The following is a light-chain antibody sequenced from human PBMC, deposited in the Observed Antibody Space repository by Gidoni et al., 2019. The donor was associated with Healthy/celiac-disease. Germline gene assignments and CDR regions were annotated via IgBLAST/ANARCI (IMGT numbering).Light chain of an antibody. CDR3: SSYTSSSTLGVV. J-gene: IGLJ2*01. Sequence: QSALTPPASVSGPPGQSITISCTGTSSDVGGYNYVSWYQQHPGKAPKLMIYDVSNRPSGVSNRFSGSKYGNTASLTISGLQAEDEADYYCSSYTSSSTLGVVFGGGTKLTVL. CDR1: SSDVGGYNY. V-gene: IGLV2-14*01. CDR2: DVS.